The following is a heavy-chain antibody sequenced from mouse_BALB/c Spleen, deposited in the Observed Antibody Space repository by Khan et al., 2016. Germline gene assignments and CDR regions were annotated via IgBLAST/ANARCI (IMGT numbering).Heavy chain of an antibody. CDR3: ARSPYDYDGGFAY. D-gene: IGHD2-4*01. Sequence: VQLQQSGPELVKPAPSVTLSCTASGVNIKDTYMHWVKQRPEQGLEWIGRIYPARSNTKYNPMFKRMATITADTSSHKPFLQLTGLTSTYTADYYCARSPYDYDGGFAYWSQGTLVTVSA. J-gene: IGHJ3*01. V-gene: IGHV14-3*02. CDR1: GVNIKDTY. CDR2: IYPARSNT.